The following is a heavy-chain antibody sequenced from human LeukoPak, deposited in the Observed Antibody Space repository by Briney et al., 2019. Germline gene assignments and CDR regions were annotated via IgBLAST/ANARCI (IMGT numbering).Heavy chain of an antibody. V-gene: IGHV4-59*10. CDR3: ARVRDGYNDAYDI. J-gene: IGHJ3*02. CDR1: GGSFSGYY. D-gene: IGHD5-24*01. CDR2: ILSSGKT. Sequence: SETLSLTCAVYGGSFSGYYWSWIRQPAGKGLEWIGRILSSGKTDYNPSLKSRITMSVDTSKNQFSLNLSSVTAADTAVYYCARVRDGYNDAYDIWGRGTMVTVSS.